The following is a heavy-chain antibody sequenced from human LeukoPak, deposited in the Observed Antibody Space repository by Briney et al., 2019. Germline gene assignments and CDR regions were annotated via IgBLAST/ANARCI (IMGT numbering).Heavy chain of an antibody. Sequence: GASVKVSCKASGYTFTGNYMHWVRQAPGQGLEWMGWINPNSGGTNYAQKFQGRVTMTRDTSISTAYMELSRLRSDDTAVYYCARARSSWSSFDYWGQGTLVTVSS. D-gene: IGHD6-13*01. CDR3: ARARSSWSSFDY. CDR2: INPNSGGT. V-gene: IGHV1-2*02. J-gene: IGHJ4*02. CDR1: GYTFTGNY.